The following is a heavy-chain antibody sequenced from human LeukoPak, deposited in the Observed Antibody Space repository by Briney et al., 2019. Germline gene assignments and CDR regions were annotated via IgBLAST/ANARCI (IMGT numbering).Heavy chain of an antibody. J-gene: IGHJ4*02. CDR1: AGSVSSSSYY. Sequence: SETLSLTCTVYAGSVSSSSYYWGWIRQPPGKGLEWIGSIYYSRSTYYNPSLKCRVTISVDTSKNQCSLNLSSVSAADTAVYYCARQSGHICSGCDNYFDYWGQGTLVTVSS. CDR2: IYYSRST. V-gene: IGHV4-39*01. CDR3: ARQSGHICSGCDNYFDY. D-gene: IGHD5-12*01.